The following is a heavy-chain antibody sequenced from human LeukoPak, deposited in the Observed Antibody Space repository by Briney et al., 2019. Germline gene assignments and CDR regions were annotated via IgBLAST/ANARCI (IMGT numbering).Heavy chain of an antibody. CDR3: ATDWYFTPDH. D-gene: IGHD6-13*01. CDR1: ASTFSLSW. J-gene: IGHJ4*02. Sequence: GGSLRLSCTSSASTFSLSWTHWFRQAPGKGLVWVSRITSDGSLTSYADSVKGRFTISRDNDRKTLYLQMNSLRADDTAVYYCATDWYFTPDHWGQGTRVTVSS. V-gene: IGHV3-74*01. CDR2: ITSDGSLT.